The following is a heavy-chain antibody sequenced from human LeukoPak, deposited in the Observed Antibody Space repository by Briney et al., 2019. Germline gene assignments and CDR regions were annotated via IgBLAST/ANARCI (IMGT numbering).Heavy chain of an antibody. V-gene: IGHV3-9*01. J-gene: IGHJ3*02. D-gene: IGHD3-3*01. CDR1: GFTFDDYA. CDR3: AKDQAFGVVTPYDAFDI. CDR2: IGWNSGSI. Sequence: GGSLILSCAASGFTFDDYAMHWVRQAPGKGLEGVSGIGWNSGSIGYADSVKGRFTISRDNSKNTLYLQMDSLRAEDTAVYYCAKDQAFGVVTPYDAFDIWGQGTMVTVSS.